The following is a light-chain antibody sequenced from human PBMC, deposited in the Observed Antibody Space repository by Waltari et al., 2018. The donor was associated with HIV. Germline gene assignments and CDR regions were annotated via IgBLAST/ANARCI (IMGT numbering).Light chain of an antibody. CDR1: QGISSY. V-gene: IGKV1-9*01. CDR3: QQLNSYPLT. Sequence: DIQLTQSPSFLSASVGYRVTITCRASQGISSYLAWYQQKPGKAPKVLIYAASTLQSGVSSRFSGSGSGTDFTLTISSLQAEDLATYYCQQLNSYPLTFGPGTKVDIK. CDR2: AAS. J-gene: IGKJ3*01.